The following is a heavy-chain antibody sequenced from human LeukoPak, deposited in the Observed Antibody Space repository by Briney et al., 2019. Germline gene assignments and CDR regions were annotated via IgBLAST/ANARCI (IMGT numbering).Heavy chain of an antibody. V-gene: IGHV3-48*03. Sequence: GGSLRLSCAASGFTFSSYEMNWVRQAPGKGLEWVSYISSSGSTIYYAYSVKGRFTISRDNTKNSLYLQMHSLRAEDTAVYYCAELGIPMIGGVWGKGTTVTISS. CDR1: GFTFSSYE. CDR3: AELGIPMIGGV. J-gene: IGHJ6*04. D-gene: IGHD3-10*02. CDR2: ISSSGSTI.